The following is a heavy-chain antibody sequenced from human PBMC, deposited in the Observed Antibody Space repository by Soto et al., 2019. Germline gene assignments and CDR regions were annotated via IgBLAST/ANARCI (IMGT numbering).Heavy chain of an antibody. Sequence: QITLKESGHTLVKPTQMLTLTCTFSGFSLNTRGVGVGWIRQPPGGALEWLALIYWDDDKRYSPSLRSRLTFTKDTSKNQVVLTMTTMEPLDTGTYYCAHTYSSSPDDGFDVWGQGTRVTVSS. J-gene: IGHJ3*01. CDR1: GFSLNTRGVG. CDR3: AHTYSSSPDDGFDV. CDR2: IYWDDDK. D-gene: IGHD6-6*01. V-gene: IGHV2-5*02.